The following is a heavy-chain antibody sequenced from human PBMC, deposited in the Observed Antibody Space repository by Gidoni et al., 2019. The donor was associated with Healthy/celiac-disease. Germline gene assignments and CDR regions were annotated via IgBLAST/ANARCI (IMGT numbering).Heavy chain of an antibody. CDR2: IYYSGST. Sequence: KGLEWIGSIYYSGSTYYNPSLKSRVTISVDTSKNQFSLKLSSVTAADTAVYYCARESPSYDFWSGNGRNWFDPWGQGTLVTVSS. J-gene: IGHJ5*02. D-gene: IGHD3-3*01. CDR3: ARESPSYDFWSGNGRNWFDP. V-gene: IGHV4-39*02.